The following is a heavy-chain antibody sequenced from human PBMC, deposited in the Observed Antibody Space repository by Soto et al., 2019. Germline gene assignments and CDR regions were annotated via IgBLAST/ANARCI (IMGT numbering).Heavy chain of an antibody. CDR2: INPKSGGT. J-gene: IGHJ5*02. V-gene: IGHV1-2*02. CDR1: GGTFSDYF. CDR3: ARVTLKAGNWYDP. Sequence: QERLVQSGAEVRKPGSSVKVSCKVTGGTFSDYFIHWVRQAPGQGFEWMGWINPKSGGTNYAQKFQGRVTMTRDTSIGTAYMELNRLTSDDTAVYYCARVTLKAGNWYDPWGQGTRVTVSS.